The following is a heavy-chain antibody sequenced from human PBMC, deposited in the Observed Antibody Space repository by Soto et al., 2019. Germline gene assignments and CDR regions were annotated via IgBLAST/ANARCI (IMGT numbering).Heavy chain of an antibody. D-gene: IGHD3-9*01. CDR2: TYYRSKWYN. CDR3: ARYYDILTGYYSAWWFDP. Sequence: SQTLSLTCAISGDSVSSNSAAWNWIRQSPSRGLEWLGRTYYRSKWYNDYAVSVKSRITINPDTSKNQFSLQLNSVTPEDTAVYYCARYYDILTGYYSAWWFDPWGQGTLVTV. CDR1: GDSVSSNSAA. V-gene: IGHV6-1*01. J-gene: IGHJ5*02.